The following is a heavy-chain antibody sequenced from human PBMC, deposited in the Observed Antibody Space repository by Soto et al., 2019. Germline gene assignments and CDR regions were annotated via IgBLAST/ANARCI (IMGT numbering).Heavy chain of an antibody. CDR2: IHYSGTT. V-gene: IGHV4-59*01. CDR3: TRSGTYPVSIDF. J-gene: IGHJ4*02. CDR1: GGSIRSYY. D-gene: IGHD3-10*01. Sequence: QVQLQESGPGLAKPSETVSLTCTVSGGSIRSYYWSWIRQPPGQGLEWIGHIHYSGTTYYNPSLESRVTISVDTSKNQFSLSVTSVSAADTAGYYCTRSGTYPVSIDFWGQGTLVTVSS.